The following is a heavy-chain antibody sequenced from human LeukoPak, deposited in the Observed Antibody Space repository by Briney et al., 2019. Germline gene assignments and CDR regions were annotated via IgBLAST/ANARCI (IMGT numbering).Heavy chain of an antibody. J-gene: IGHJ4*02. Sequence: PGGSLRLSCAASGFTFSSYEMNWVRQAPGKGLEWVSYISSSGSTIYYADSVKGRFTISRDNAKNSLYLQMNSLRAEDTAVYYCARGGDYVFWFDYWGQGTLVTVSS. CDR2: ISSSGSTI. D-gene: IGHD4-17*01. V-gene: IGHV3-48*03. CDR3: ARGGDYVFWFDY. CDR1: GFTFSSYE.